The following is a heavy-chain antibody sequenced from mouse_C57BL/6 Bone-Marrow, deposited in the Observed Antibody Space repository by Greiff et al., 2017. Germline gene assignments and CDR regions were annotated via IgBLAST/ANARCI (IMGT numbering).Heavy chain of an antibody. CDR2: INPNNGGT. CDR1: GYTFTDYY. Sequence: FQLQQSGPELVKPGASVKISCKASGYTFTDYYMNWVKQSHGKSLEWIGDINPNNGGTSYNQKFKGKATLTVDKSSSTAYMELRSLTSEDSAVYYCARWGYYYGSKYYYAMDYWGQGTSVTVSS. CDR3: ARWGYYYGSKYYYAMDY. D-gene: IGHD1-1*01. V-gene: IGHV1-26*01. J-gene: IGHJ4*01.